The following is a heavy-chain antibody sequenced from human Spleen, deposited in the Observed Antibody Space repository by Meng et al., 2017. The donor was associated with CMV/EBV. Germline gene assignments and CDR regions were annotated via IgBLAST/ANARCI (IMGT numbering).Heavy chain of an antibody. Sequence: GGSLRLSCAASGFTFSSYSMNWVRQAPGKGLEWVSSISGSGGSTYYADSVKGRFTISRDNSKNTLYLQMNSLRAEDTAVYYCVKETIAARPFDYWGQGTLVTVSS. CDR3: VKETIAARPFDY. CDR1: GFTFSSYS. CDR2: ISGSGGST. J-gene: IGHJ4*02. V-gene: IGHV3-23*01. D-gene: IGHD6-6*01.